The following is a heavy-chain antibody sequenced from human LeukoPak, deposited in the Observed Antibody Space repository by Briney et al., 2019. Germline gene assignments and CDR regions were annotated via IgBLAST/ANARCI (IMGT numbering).Heavy chain of an antibody. CDR3: ARGKRITMPGFDY. CDR2: INHSGST. D-gene: IGHD3-10*01. CDR1: GGSFSGYY. J-gene: IGHJ4*02. Sequence: SETLSLTCAVYGGSFSGYYWSWIRQPPGKGLEWIGEINHSGSTNYNPSLKSRVTISVDTSKNQFSLKLSSVTAADTAVYYCARGKRITMPGFDYWGQGTLATVSS. V-gene: IGHV4-34*01.